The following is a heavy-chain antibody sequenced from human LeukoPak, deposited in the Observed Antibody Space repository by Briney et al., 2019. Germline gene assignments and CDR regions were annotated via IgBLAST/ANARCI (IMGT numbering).Heavy chain of an antibody. Sequence: GGFLRPSCAASGFTFSGYGMHWFRQAPGKGLEWVAYIRYDESYQYYVDSVRGRFTISRDNSKNMLFLQMNSLGAEDTAVYYCAAIAAAALYWGQGTQVTVSS. D-gene: IGHD6-25*01. V-gene: IGHV3-30*02. CDR1: GFTFSGYG. CDR2: IRYDESYQ. J-gene: IGHJ4*02. CDR3: AAIAAAALY.